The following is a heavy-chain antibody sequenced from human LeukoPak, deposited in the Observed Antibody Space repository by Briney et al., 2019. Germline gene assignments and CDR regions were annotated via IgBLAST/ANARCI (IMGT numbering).Heavy chain of an antibody. CDR1: GFTFSSYW. D-gene: IGHD2-15*01. Sequence: GGSLRLSCAASGFTFSSYWMSWVRQAPGKGLEWVANIKQDGSEKYYVDSVKGRFTISRDNAKNSLYLQMNSLRAEDTAVYYYARDRTAYCSGGSCYYYGMDVWGQGTTVTVSS. CDR2: IKQDGSEK. V-gene: IGHV3-7*01. J-gene: IGHJ6*02. CDR3: ARDRTAYCSGGSCYYYGMDV.